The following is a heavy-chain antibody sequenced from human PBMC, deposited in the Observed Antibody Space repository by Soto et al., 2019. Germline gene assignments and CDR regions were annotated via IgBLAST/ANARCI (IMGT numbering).Heavy chain of an antibody. J-gene: IGHJ3*01. Sequence: EVQLVESGGGLVQPGESLRLSCAASGFTFSDYWIHWVRQAPGKGLVWVSRIKFDGSSANYADSVKGRFTISRDNAKDTVYLLMNSLGTEDTAVYYCARGVRGHYSFYVWGEGTMVTVSS. V-gene: IGHV3-74*01. D-gene: IGHD3-10*01. CDR2: IKFDGSSA. CDR3: ARGVRGHYSFYV. CDR1: GFTFSDYW.